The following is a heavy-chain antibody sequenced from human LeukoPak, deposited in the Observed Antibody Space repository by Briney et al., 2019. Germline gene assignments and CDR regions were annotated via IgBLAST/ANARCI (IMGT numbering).Heavy chain of an antibody. D-gene: IGHD3-10*01. CDR2: IKNAGDDP. CDR1: GFTFSNYY. Sequence: GGSLRLSCVGSGFTFSNYYMYWVRQAPGKGPVWVSRIKNAGDDPIYADSVKGRFTISRDNAKNTVYLQMNSLRAEATAVYYCARGGYGHNMDVWGEGTTVTVSS. CDR3: ARGGYGHNMDV. V-gene: IGHV3-74*01. J-gene: IGHJ6*03.